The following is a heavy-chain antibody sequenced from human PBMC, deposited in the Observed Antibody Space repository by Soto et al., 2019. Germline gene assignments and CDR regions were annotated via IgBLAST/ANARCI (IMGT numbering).Heavy chain of an antibody. CDR1: GYTFTNYA. Sequence: QVQLVQSGAEVRKPGASVKVSCKTSGYTFTNYAIHWVRQAPGQRLEWMGWINAGNEITKYSQKFRGRVTITRDTTASTAYMEMSSLRYEDTAVYYCARAPYSSGYIGYNDYWGQGTQVTVSS. J-gene: IGHJ4*02. CDR3: ARAPYSSGYIGYNDY. CDR2: INAGNEIT. D-gene: IGHD5-12*01. V-gene: IGHV1-3*01.